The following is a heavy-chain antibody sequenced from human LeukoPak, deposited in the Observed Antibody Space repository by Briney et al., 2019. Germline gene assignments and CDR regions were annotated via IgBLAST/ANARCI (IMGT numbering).Heavy chain of an antibody. CDR2: IYYSGST. V-gene: IGHV4-59*01. CDR1: GGSISSYC. J-gene: IGHJ3*02. CDR3: ARDPYDSSASAFDI. Sequence: SETLSLTCTVSGGSISSYCWSWIRQPPGKGLEWIGYIYYSGSTNYNPSLKSRVTISVDTSKNQFSLKLSSVTAADTAVYYCARDPYDSSASAFDIWGQGTMVTVSS. D-gene: IGHD3-22*01.